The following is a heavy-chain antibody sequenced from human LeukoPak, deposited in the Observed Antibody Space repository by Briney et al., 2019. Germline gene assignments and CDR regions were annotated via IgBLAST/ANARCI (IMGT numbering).Heavy chain of an antibody. CDR3: ARETEWLIDY. Sequence: PSETLSLTCTVSGGSISSYYWSWIRQPPGKGLEWIGYIYYSGSTNYNPSLKSRVTISVDTSKNQFSLKLSSVTAADTAVYCCARETEWLIDYWGQGTLVTVSS. CDR2: IYYSGST. CDR1: GGSISSYY. J-gene: IGHJ4*02. V-gene: IGHV4-59*01. D-gene: IGHD6-19*01.